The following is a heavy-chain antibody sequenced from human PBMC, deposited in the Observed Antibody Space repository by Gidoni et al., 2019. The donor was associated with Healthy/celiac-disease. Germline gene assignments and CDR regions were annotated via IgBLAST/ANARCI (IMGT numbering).Heavy chain of an antibody. V-gene: IGHV1-69*01. CDR1: GGTFSSYA. Sequence: QVQLVQSGAEVKKPGSSVKVSCKASGGTFSSYAISWVRQAPGQGLEWMGGIIPIFGTANYAQKFQGRVTITADESTSTAYMELSSLRSEDTAVYYCATRDPRITIFGVVSPGYYYYYYGMDVWGQGTTVTVSS. J-gene: IGHJ6*02. CDR2: IIPIFGTA. D-gene: IGHD3-3*01. CDR3: ATRDPRITIFGVVSPGYYYYYYGMDV.